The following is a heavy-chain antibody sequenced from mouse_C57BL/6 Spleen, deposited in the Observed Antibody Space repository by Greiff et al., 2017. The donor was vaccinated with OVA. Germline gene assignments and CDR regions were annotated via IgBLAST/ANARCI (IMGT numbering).Heavy chain of an antibody. J-gene: IGHJ3*01. CDR2: IYPGSGNT. D-gene: IGHD2-3*01. Sequence: LQESGAELVRPGASVKLSCKASGYTFTDYYINWVKQRPGQGLEWIARIYPGSGNTYYNEKFKGKATLTAEKSSSTAYMQLSSLTSEDSAVYFCAIEGYSPFAYWGQGTLVTVSA. V-gene: IGHV1-76*01. CDR1: GYTFTDYY. CDR3: AIEGYSPFAY.